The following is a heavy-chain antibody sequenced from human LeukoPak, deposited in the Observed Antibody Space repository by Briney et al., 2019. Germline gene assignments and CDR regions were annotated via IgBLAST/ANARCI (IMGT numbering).Heavy chain of an antibody. V-gene: IGHV4-59*12. CDR3: ARLTEEDAFDI. J-gene: IGHJ3*02. CDR1: GGSISSYY. CDR2: IYYSGST. D-gene: IGHD1-14*01. Sequence: SETLSLTCTVSGGSISSYYWSWIRQPPGKGLEWIGYIYYSGSTNYNPSLKSRVTISVDTSKNQFSLKLSSVTAADTAVYYCARLTEEDAFDIWGQGTMVTVSS.